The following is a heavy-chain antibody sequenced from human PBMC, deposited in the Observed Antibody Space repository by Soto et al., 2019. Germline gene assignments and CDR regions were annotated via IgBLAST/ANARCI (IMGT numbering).Heavy chain of an antibody. CDR3: ARARGVVVPAAGNYYYYYGMEV. Sequence: ASVNVSCKASGYTFTGYYMHWVRQAPGQGLEWMGWINPNSGGTNYAQKFQGWVTMTRDTSISTDYMELSRLRSDDTAVYYCARARGVVVPAAGNYYYYYGMEVWGKGNTVTVSA. J-gene: IGHJ6*04. D-gene: IGHD2-2*01. CDR1: GYTFTGYY. CDR2: INPNSGGT. V-gene: IGHV1-2*04.